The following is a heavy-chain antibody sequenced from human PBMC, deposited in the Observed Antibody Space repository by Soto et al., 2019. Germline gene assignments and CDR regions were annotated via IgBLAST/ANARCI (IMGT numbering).Heavy chain of an antibody. D-gene: IGHD6-13*01. CDR2: INHSGST. CDR3: ARGPEPHIEAAGI. Sequence: QVQLLQWGAGLLRPTETLSLTCAVYGGSFSGYYWSWIRQPPGKGLEWVGEINHSGSTNYNPPLKTRVTRTVATSKSQFSLRLNSVTAADTAVYYCARGPEPHIEAAGIWGRGTMVTVSS. CDR1: GGSFSGYY. J-gene: IGHJ3*02. V-gene: IGHV4-34*01.